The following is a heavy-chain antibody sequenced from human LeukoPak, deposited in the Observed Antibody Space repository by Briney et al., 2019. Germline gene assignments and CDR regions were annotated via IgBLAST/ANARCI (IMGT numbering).Heavy chain of an antibody. Sequence: SETLSLTCTVSGGSLSSSSYYWGWIRQPPGTGLEWIGSIYYSGSTYYNPSLESRVTISVDTSKNQFSLKLSSVTAADTAVYYCARQYGDYYYPIYYYYHIDVWGKGATVTISS. V-gene: IGHV4-39*01. CDR2: IYYSGST. CDR3: ARQYGDYYYPIYYYYHIDV. J-gene: IGHJ6*03. D-gene: IGHD4-17*01. CDR1: GGSLSSSSYY.